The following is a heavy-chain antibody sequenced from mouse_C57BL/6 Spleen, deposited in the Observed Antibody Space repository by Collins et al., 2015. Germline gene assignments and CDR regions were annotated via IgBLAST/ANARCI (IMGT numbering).Heavy chain of an antibody. V-gene: IGHV1-81*01. D-gene: IGHD1-1*01. J-gene: IGHJ1*03. CDR2: IYPRSGNT. CDR1: GYTFTSYG. CDR3: ARKFYYGSSPWYFDV. Sequence: QAQLQQSGAELARPGASVKLSCKASGYTFTSYGISWVKQRTGQGLEWIGEIYPRSGNTYYNEKFKGKATLTADKSSSTAYMELRSLTSEDSAVYFCARKFYYGSSPWYFDVWGTGTTVTVSS.